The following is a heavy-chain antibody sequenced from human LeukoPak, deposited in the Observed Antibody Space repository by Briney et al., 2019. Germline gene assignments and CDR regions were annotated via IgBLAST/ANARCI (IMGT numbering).Heavy chain of an antibody. Sequence: GGSLRLSCAASGFTFSSYAMSWVRQAPGKELEWVSAISGSGGSTYYADSVKGRFTISRDNSKNTLYLQMNSLRAEDTAVYYCAKDLYSYGKYYFDYWGQGTLVTVSS. CDR1: GFTFSSYA. CDR2: ISGSGGST. J-gene: IGHJ4*02. CDR3: AKDLYSYGKYYFDY. V-gene: IGHV3-23*01. D-gene: IGHD5-18*01.